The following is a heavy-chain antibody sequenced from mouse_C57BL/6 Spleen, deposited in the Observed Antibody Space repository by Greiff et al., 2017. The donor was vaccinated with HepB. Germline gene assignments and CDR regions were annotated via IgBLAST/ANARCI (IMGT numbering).Heavy chain of an antibody. J-gene: IGHJ2*01. Sequence: QVQLKQPGAELVKPGASVKLSCKASGYTFTSYWMHWVKQRPGQGLEWIGMIHPNSGSTNYNEKFKSKATLTVDKSSSTAYMQLSSLTSEDSAVYYCASMVTTGFTYWGQGTTLTVSS. D-gene: IGHD2-2*01. CDR2: IHPNSGST. CDR3: ASMVTTGFTY. CDR1: GYTFTSYW. V-gene: IGHV1-64*01.